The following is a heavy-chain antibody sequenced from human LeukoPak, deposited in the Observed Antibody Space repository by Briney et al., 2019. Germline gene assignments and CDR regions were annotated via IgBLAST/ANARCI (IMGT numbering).Heavy chain of an antibody. CDR3: ARHLTYRYSGSYPDY. V-gene: IGHV4-39*01. CDR1: GGSISSSSYY. J-gene: IGHJ4*02. D-gene: IGHD1-26*01. CDR2: IYYSGST. Sequence: SETLSLTCTVSGGSISSSSYYWGWIRQPPGKGLEWIGSIYYSGSTYYNPSLKSRVTISVDTSKNQFSLKLSSVTAADTAVYYCARHLTYRYSGSYPDYWGQGTLVTVSS.